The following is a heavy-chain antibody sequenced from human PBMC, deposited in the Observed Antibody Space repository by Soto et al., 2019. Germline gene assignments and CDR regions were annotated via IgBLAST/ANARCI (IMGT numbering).Heavy chain of an antibody. CDR1: GGSISSSSYY. CDR3: ARHGSADRGEFDY. V-gene: IGHV4-39*01. CDR2: IYYSGST. Sequence: SETLSLTCTVSGGSISSSSYYWGWIRQPPGKGLEWIGSIYYSGSTYYNPSLKSRVTISVDTSKNQFSLKLSSVTAADTAVYCGARHGSADRGEFDYWGQGTLVTVSS. J-gene: IGHJ4*02. D-gene: IGHD3-10*01.